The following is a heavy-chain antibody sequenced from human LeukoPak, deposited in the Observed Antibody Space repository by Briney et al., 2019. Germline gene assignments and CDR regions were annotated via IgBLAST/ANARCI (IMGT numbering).Heavy chain of an antibody. Sequence: ASVKVSCKASGYTFTSYGISWVRQAPGQGLEWMGWISAYNGNTNYAQKLQGRVTMTTDTSTSTAYMELRSLRSDDTAVYYCARDALWFGELSDSSFDYWGQGTLVTVSS. CDR1: GYTFTSYG. V-gene: IGHV1-18*01. CDR2: ISAYNGNT. D-gene: IGHD3-10*01. J-gene: IGHJ4*02. CDR3: ARDALWFGELSDSSFDY.